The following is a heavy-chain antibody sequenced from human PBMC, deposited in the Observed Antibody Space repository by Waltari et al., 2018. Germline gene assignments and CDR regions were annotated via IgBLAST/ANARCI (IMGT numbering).Heavy chain of an antibody. CDR1: GGSVERDS. J-gene: IGHJ4*02. D-gene: IGHD1-26*01. V-gene: IGHV4-59*02. CDR3: TRSTSSGEQIHFDY. Sequence: QVQLQESGPRLVKPSETLSLTCTVSGGSVERDSWTWVRQTPGKGLEWVGYIFNGGATNYDPSLMSRVSISLDVANRQFSLNLMSVTAADTAVYFCTRSTSSGEQIHFDYWGRGILVTVSS. CDR2: IFNGGAT.